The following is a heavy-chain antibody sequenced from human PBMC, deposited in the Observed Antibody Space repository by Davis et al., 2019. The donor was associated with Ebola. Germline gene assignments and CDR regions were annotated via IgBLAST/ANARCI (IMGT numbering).Heavy chain of an antibody. D-gene: IGHD3-9*01. CDR1: GFTFSSYG. J-gene: IGHJ4*02. CDR3: ATLRYFDWLFPNGPDY. Sequence: GGSLRLSCAASGFTFSSYGMSWVRQAPGKGLEWVSGISGSGGRTYYADSVKGRFTISRDNSKNTLYLQMDSLRAEDTAVYYCATLRYFDWLFPNGPDYWGQGTPVTVSS. V-gene: IGHV3-23*01. CDR2: ISGSGGRT.